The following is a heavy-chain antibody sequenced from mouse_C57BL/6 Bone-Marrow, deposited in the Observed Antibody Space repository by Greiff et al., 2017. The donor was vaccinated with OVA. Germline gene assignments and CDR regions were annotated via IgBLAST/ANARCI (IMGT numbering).Heavy chain of an antibody. V-gene: IGHV5-12*01. Sequence: EVQVVESGGGLVQPGGSLKLSCAASGFTFSDYYMYWVRQTPEKRLEWVAYISNGGGSTYYPDTVKGRYTISRDNAKNTLYLQMSRLKSEDTAMYYCARHGGVTEPFDYWGQGTTLTVSS. D-gene: IGHD1-1*02. CDR3: ARHGGVTEPFDY. CDR2: ISNGGGST. CDR1: GFTFSDYY. J-gene: IGHJ2*01.